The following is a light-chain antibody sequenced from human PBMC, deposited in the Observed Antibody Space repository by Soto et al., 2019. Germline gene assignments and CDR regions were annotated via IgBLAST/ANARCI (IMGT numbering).Light chain of an antibody. CDR2: KAS. V-gene: IGKV1-5*03. CDR3: QQYNENWT. Sequence: DIQMTQSPSTLSASVGDRVTITCRASQSISSWLAWYQQKPGTAPNLLIYKASTIQSGLPSRFSRSGSATEITLTISSMQPDDSATYYCQQYNENWTFGHRTKVEIK. CDR1: QSISSW. J-gene: IGKJ1*01.